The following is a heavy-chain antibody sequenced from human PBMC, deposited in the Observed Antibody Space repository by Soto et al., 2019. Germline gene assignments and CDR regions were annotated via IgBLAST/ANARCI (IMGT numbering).Heavy chain of an antibody. CDR1: GFTFSSYS. J-gene: IGHJ4*02. Sequence: GGSLRPSCAASGFTFSSYSMSWVRQALGKGLEWISAISSSGDSTYYADSVKGRFTISRDNSKNTLYLQMNSLRAEDTAVYYCAKVEGRITMIVMVITTPNFDYWGQGTLVTVSS. V-gene: IGHV3-23*01. CDR3: AKVEGRITMIVMVITTPNFDY. CDR2: ISSSGDST. D-gene: IGHD3-22*01.